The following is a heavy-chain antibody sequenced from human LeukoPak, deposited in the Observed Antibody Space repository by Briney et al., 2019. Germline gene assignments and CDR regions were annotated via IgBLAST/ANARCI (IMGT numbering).Heavy chain of an antibody. J-gene: IGHJ3*02. V-gene: IGHV6-1*01. CDR2: TYYRSNRSKWSS. Sequence: SQTLSLTCAISGDYVSSNSAAWSWIRQSPSRGLEWLGRTYYRSNRSKWSSDYNPSVSSRIIISPDTSKNEFSLQLNSVTPEDTAVYYCARANWRAFDIWGQGTMVTVSS. CDR3: ARANWRAFDI. CDR1: GDYVSSNSAA. D-gene: IGHD5-24*01.